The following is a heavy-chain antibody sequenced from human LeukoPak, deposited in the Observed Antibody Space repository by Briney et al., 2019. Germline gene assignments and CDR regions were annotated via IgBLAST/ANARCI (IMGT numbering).Heavy chain of an antibody. D-gene: IGHD2-2*02. V-gene: IGHV1-69*13. CDR2: IIPRFGTA. Sequence: SVKVSCKASRGTFSSYAISWVQQAPGQGLEWMGGIIPRFGTANYAQKFQGRVTITADESTSTAYMELSSLRSEDTAVYYCARDRPGRYCSSPSCYTASPFDPWGQGTLVTVSS. CDR1: RGTFSSYA. CDR3: ARDRPGRYCSSPSCYTASPFDP. J-gene: IGHJ5*02.